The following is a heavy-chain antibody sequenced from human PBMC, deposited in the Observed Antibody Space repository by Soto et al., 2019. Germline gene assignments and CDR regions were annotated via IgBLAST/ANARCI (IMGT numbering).Heavy chain of an antibody. J-gene: IGHJ6*02. CDR1: GGTFSSYT. D-gene: IGHD3-16*01. CDR3: AMVDNYVTPTPQDV. CDR2: IIPILGIA. Sequence: QVQLVQSGAEVKKPGSSVKVSCKASGGTFSSYTISWVRQAPGQGLEWMGRIIPILGIANYAQKFQGRLTMTTDTSTSTAYMDLGSLTSDDTAVYYCAMVDNYVTPTPQDVWGQGTTVTVSS. V-gene: IGHV1-69*02.